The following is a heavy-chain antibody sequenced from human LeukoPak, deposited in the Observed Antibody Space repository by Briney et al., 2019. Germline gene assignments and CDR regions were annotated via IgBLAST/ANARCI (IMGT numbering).Heavy chain of an antibody. Sequence: PGGSLRLSCAASGFTFSSYAMSWVRQASGKGLEWVPAISGSGGSTYYADSVKGRFTISRDNSKNTLYVQMNSLRAEDTAVYYCAKGNYYDSSGYYYFDYWGQGTLVTVSS. CDR3: AKGNYYDSSGYYYFDY. V-gene: IGHV3-23*01. CDR1: GFTFSSYA. D-gene: IGHD3-22*01. CDR2: ISGSGGST. J-gene: IGHJ4*02.